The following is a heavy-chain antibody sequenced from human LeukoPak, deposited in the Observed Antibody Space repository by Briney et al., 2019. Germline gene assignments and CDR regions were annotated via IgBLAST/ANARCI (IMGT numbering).Heavy chain of an antibody. CDR3: AKDGADQTYYYYYMDV. D-gene: IGHD1-26*01. CDR1: GFTFSSYG. V-gene: IGHV3-30*02. J-gene: IGHJ6*03. CDR2: IRYDGSNK. Sequence: GGSLRLSCAASGFTFSSYGMHWVRQAPGKGLEWVAFIRYDGSNKYYADSVKGRFTISRDNSKNTLYLQMNSLRAEDTAVYYCAKDGADQTYYYYYMDVWGKGTTVTVSS.